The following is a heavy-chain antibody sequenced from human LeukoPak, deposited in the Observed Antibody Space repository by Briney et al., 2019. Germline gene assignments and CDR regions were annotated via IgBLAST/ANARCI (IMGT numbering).Heavy chain of an antibody. CDR1: GFTFSSYW. V-gene: IGHV3-74*01. Sequence: GGSLRLSCAASGFTFSSYWMHWVRQAPGKGLVGVSRINSDGRSTNYADSVKGRFTISRDNAKNTLYLQMNSLRAEDTAVYYCTRDIYSGSYFHAYWGQGTLVTVSS. D-gene: IGHD1-26*01. J-gene: IGHJ4*02. CDR2: INSDGRST. CDR3: TRDIYSGSYFHAY.